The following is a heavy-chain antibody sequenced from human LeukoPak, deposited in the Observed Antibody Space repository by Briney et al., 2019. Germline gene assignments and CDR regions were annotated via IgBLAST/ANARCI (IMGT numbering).Heavy chain of an antibody. J-gene: IGHJ4*02. CDR2: ITGSGGFT. CDR3: VRSLDY. V-gene: IGHV3-23*01. Sequence: GGSLRLSCGASGFPFSTYAMNWVRQAPGKGLEWVSVITGSGGFTHYADSVKGRFTISRDNSKNTVYLQMNSLRVEDTALYYCVRSLDYWGQGTLVTVSS. CDR1: GFPFSTYA.